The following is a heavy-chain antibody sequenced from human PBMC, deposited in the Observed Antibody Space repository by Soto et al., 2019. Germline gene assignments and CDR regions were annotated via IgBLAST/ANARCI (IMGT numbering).Heavy chain of an antibody. CDR3: AMILAPSHHSGYDYAAGYAEY. D-gene: IGHD5-12*01. J-gene: IGHJ1*01. Sequence: PGGALRLSCAASRFPFSRYAMHWVRQAPGKGLEWVAVVSSDGSGKYYADSVRGRFTISRDNSKNQFSLKLSSVTAADTAVYYCAMILAPSHHSGYDYAAGYAEYWVQGSLVTGTS. CDR1: RFPFSRYA. CDR2: VSSDGSGK. V-gene: IGHV3-30-3*01.